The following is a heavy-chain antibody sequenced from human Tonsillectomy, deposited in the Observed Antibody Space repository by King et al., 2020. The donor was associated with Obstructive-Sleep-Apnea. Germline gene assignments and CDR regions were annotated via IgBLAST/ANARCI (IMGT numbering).Heavy chain of an antibody. V-gene: IGHV1-69*01. CDR2: IIPIFGTA. J-gene: IGHJ4*02. Sequence: QLVQSGAEVKKPGSSVKVSCKASGGTFSSYAISWVRQAPGQGLEWMGGIIPIFGTANYAQKFQGRVTITADESTSTAYMELSSLRSEDTAGYYCAREKGYDYDSNNPPGLLDYWGQGTLVTVSS. CDR3: AREKGYDYDSNNPPGLLDY. CDR1: GGTFSSYA. D-gene: IGHD3-22*01.